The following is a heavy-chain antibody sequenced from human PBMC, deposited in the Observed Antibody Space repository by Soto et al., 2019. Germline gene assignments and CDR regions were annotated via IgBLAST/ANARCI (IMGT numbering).Heavy chain of an antibody. CDR3: ARGSAYAYDS. J-gene: IGHJ4*02. CDR2: ISGTSGHT. D-gene: IGHD2-2*01. CDR1: GFTFSDYY. Sequence: PGGSLRLSCAASGFTFSDYYINWIRQAPGKGLEWVSYISGTSGHTNYADSVKGRFTISRDNAKNSLYLQMNSLRAEDTAVYYCARGSAYAYDSWGQGTLVTVSS. V-gene: IGHV3-11*06.